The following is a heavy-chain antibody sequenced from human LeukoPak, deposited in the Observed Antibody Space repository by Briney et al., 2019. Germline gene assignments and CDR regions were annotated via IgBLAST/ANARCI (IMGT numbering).Heavy chain of an antibody. CDR1: GFTFSDYY. Sequence: PGGSLRLSCAASGFTFSDYYMSWIRQAPGKGLEGVPDISSSGSTIYYADSVKGRFTISRDNAKYSLYLQMNSLRAEDTAVYYCARDQVTMVRGVIRYYYYYMDVWGKGTTVTVSS. CDR2: ISSSGSTI. CDR3: ARDQVTMVRGVIRYYYYYMDV. D-gene: IGHD3-10*01. V-gene: IGHV3-11*04. J-gene: IGHJ6*03.